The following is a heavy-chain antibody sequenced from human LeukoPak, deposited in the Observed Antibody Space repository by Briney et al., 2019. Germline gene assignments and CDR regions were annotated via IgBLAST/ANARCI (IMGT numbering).Heavy chain of an antibody. D-gene: IGHD1-26*01. CDR3: AKPSLIVGATVGFDY. CDR1: GFTFSSYA. Sequence: GGSLRLSCAASGFTFSSYAMSWVRQAPGKGLEWVSAISGSGSSTYYADSVKGRFTISRDNSKNTLYLQMNSLRAEDMAVYYCAKPSLIVGATVGFDYWGQGTLVTVSS. CDR2: ISGSGSST. J-gene: IGHJ4*02. V-gene: IGHV3-23*01.